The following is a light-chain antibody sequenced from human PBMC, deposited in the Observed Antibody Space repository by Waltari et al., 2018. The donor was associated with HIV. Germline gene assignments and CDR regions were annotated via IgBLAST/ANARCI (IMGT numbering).Light chain of an antibody. CDR1: QSLVYSDGNTY. Sequence: DVVMTQSPLSLPVTLGQPASISCRSSQSLVYSDGNTYLNWFQQRPGQSPRRLIYKVSNRDSGVPDRFSGRGSGTDFTLKISRVEAEDVGVYYCMQGIHWPPTLSVTFGQGTKLEI. V-gene: IGKV2-30*01. CDR2: KVS. J-gene: IGKJ2*01. CDR3: MQGIHWPPTLSVT.